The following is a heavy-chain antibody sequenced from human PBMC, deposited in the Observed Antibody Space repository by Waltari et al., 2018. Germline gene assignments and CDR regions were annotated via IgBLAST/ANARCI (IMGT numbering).Heavy chain of an antibody. Sequence: QVQLVESGGGVVHPGRSLRLSCAASGFAFSSYAMHWVRQAPGKGLEWVAMIFHDGRTHYYADSVKGRFTVSRDNSNNTIYLQMNSLRAGDTAVYYCAGDAGRDSGSEHKTVEGYFDHWGRGSLVIVST. CDR2: IFHDGRTH. J-gene: IGHJ2*01. D-gene: IGHD1-26*01. V-gene: IGHV3-33*01. CDR3: AGDAGRDSGSEHKTVEGYFDH. CDR1: GFAFSSYA.